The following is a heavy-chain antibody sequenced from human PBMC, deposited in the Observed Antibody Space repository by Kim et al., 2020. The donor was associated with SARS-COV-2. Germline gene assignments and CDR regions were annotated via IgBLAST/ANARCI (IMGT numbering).Heavy chain of an antibody. CDR1: GFTFSSYW. CDR2: INSDGSST. D-gene: IGHD4-17*01. V-gene: IGHV3-74*01. J-gene: IGHJ5*02. Sequence: GGSLRLSCAASGFTFSSYWMHWVRQAPGKGLVWVSRINSDGSSTSYADSVKGRFTISRDNAKNTLYLQMNSLRAEDTAVYYCARDRGTTVTNNWFDPWGQGTLVTVSS. CDR3: ARDRGTTVTNNWFDP.